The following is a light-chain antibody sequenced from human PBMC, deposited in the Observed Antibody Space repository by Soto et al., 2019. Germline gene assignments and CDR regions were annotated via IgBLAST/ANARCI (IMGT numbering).Light chain of an antibody. CDR3: AAWDDSLSRYI. J-gene: IGLJ1*01. CDR1: TSNIGSNY. V-gene: IGLV1-47*01. CDR2: RNN. Sequence: QSVLTQPPSSSGTPGPRVTISCSGSTSNIGSNYVYWYQQLPGTAPKLLIYRNNQRPSGVPDRLSGAKSGTSASLAISGLRSEDEADYYCAAWDDSLSRYIFGTGTKVTVL.